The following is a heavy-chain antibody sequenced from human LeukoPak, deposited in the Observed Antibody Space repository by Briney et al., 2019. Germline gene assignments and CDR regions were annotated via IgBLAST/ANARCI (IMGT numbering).Heavy chain of an antibody. D-gene: IGHD3-10*01. CDR2: IYPPGTT. CDR1: GGSVTNHNYR. V-gene: IGHV4-61*01. CDR3: ARERYYGSMPRGRFDA. Sequence: SETLSLTCTVSGGSVTNHNYRWHWIRQAPGKGLEWIAYIYPPGTTVYSPSLNSRVTISIDTSKNQVSLKVNSVTAADTAVYFCARERYYGSMPRGRFDAWGQGTLVTVSS. J-gene: IGHJ5*02.